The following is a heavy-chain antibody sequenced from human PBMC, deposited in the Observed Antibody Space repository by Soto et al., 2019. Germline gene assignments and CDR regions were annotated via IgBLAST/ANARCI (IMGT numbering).Heavy chain of an antibody. D-gene: IGHD6-6*01. CDR2: ISYDGSNK. J-gene: IGHJ4*02. CDR1: GFTFSSYA. Sequence: GSLRLSCAASGFTFSSYAMHWVRQAPGKGLEWVAVISYDGSNKYYADSVKGRFTISRDNSKNTLYLQMNSLRAEDTAVYYCAREKYSSSSYYFDYWGQGTLVTVSS. V-gene: IGHV3-30-3*01. CDR3: AREKYSSSSYYFDY.